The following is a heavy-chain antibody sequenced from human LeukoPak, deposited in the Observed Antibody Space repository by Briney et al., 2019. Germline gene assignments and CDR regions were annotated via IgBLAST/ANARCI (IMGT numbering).Heavy chain of an antibody. D-gene: IGHD6-13*01. CDR3: AKGGRSSWHNDC. CDR2: ISYDGSNK. Sequence: GGSLRLSCAAPGFTFSSFGMHWVRQAPGKGLEWVALISYDGSNKYYADSVKGRFTISRDNSKSTLYLQMNSLRAEDTAVYYCAKGGRSSWHNDCWGQASLVTVSS. J-gene: IGHJ4*02. V-gene: IGHV3-30*18. CDR1: GFTFSSFG.